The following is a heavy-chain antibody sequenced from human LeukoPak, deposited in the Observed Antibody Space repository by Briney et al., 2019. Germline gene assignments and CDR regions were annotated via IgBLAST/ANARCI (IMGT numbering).Heavy chain of an antibody. CDR1: GVSISNYY. D-gene: IGHD3-16*01. CDR2: IYTSGSP. J-gene: IGHJ3*02. V-gene: IGHV4-4*07. CDR3: ESKNVKADI. Sequence: SETLSLTCNVSGVSISNYYWNWFRQPAGKRLEWIARIYTSGSPSYNPPLNNRVSVSVDTSKKQLSLRLRSVTAVETAVYYCESKNVKADIWGQGTSVTVSS.